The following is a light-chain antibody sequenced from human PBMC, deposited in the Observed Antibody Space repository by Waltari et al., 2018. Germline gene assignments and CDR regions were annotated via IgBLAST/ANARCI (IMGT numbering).Light chain of an antibody. CDR1: NIGSYS. CDR2: YDS. Sequence: SYVLTQPPSVSVAPGETASITCGGDNIGSYSVPWYQQKPGQAPVLVIFYDSDRPSGIPERFSGSNSGNTATLTITSVEAGDEARYYCQVWHADIDPGVFGTGTEVTVL. V-gene: IGLV3-21*04. J-gene: IGLJ1*01. CDR3: QVWHADIDPGV.